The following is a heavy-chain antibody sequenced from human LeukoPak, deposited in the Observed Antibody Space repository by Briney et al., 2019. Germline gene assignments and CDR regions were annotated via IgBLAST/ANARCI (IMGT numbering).Heavy chain of an antibody. CDR3: AKGVSSRYPPHFGY. V-gene: IGHV3-30*18. D-gene: IGHD6-13*01. CDR1: GFTVSSYG. CDR2: LSYDGSNE. Sequence: TGRSLRLACAASGFTVSSYGMHWVRQAPGKGLEWVEVLSYDGSNESYADSVKGRFTIYRDNSKNTLYLQMNSLRDEDTAVYYCAKGVSSRYPPHFGYWGQGTLITVSS. J-gene: IGHJ4*02.